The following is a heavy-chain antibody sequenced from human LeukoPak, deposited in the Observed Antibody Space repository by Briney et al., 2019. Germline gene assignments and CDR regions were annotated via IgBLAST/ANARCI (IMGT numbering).Heavy chain of an antibody. J-gene: IGHJ3*02. Sequence: SVKVSCKASGGTFSSYDISWVRQAPGQGLEWMGGIIPIFGTANYAQKFQGRVTITADKSTSTAYMELSSLRSEDTAVYYCARERYYDKDAFDIWGQGTMVTVSS. D-gene: IGHD3-22*01. CDR2: IIPIFGTA. CDR1: GGTFSSYD. CDR3: ARERYYDKDAFDI. V-gene: IGHV1-69*06.